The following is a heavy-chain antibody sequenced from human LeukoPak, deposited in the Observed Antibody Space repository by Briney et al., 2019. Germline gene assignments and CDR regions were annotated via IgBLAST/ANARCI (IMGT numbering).Heavy chain of an antibody. CDR3: ARDRAAAGYYYYYYMDV. D-gene: IGHD6-13*01. J-gene: IGHJ6*03. CDR2: IKQDGSEK. CDR1: GFTFSSYW. Sequence: GGSLRLSCAASGFTFSSYWMSWVRQAPGKGLEWVANIKQDGSEKYYVDSVKGRFTISRDNAKNSLYLQMNSLRAEDTAVYYCARDRAAAGYYYYYYMDVWGKGTTVTVSS. V-gene: IGHV3-7*01.